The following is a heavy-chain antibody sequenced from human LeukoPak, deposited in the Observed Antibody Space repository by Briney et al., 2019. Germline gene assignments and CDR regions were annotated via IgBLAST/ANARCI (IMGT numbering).Heavy chain of an antibody. CDR1: GFTFSSYS. Sequence: GGSLRLSCAASGFTFSSYSMNWVRQAPGKGLEWVSSISSSSSYIYYADSVKGRFTISRDNAKNSLYLQMNSLRAEDTAVYYCARDVLWFGELLSGYFDYWGQGTLVTVSS. CDR3: ARDVLWFGELLSGYFDY. D-gene: IGHD3-10*01. CDR2: ISSSSSYI. J-gene: IGHJ4*02. V-gene: IGHV3-21*01.